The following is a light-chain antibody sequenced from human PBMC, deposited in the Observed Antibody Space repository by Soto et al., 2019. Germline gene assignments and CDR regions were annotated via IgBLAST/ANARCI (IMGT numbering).Light chain of an antibody. CDR3: SSYAGSNNV. CDR1: SSDVGGYNY. CDR2: EVN. Sequence: ALTQPPSASGSPGQSVTISCTGTSSDVGGYNYVSWYQQHPGKAPKLIIYEVNKRPSGVPDRFSGSKSGNTASLAVSGLQVEDEADYYCSSYAGSNNVFGTGTKVTVL. J-gene: IGLJ1*01. V-gene: IGLV2-8*01.